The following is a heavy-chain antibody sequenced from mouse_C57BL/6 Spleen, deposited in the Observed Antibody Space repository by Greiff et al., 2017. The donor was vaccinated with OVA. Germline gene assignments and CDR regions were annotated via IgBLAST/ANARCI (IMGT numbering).Heavy chain of an antibody. Sequence: QVQLQQSGPELVKPGASVKISCKASGYAFSSSWMNWVKQRPGKGLEWIGRIYPGDGDTNYNGKFKGKATLTADKSSSTAYMQLSSLTSEDSAVYFSARSRSSGYPCFDYWGQGTTLTVSS. CDR2: IYPGDGDT. D-gene: IGHD3-2*02. CDR3: ARSRSSGYPCFDY. J-gene: IGHJ2*01. V-gene: IGHV1-82*01. CDR1: GYAFSSSW.